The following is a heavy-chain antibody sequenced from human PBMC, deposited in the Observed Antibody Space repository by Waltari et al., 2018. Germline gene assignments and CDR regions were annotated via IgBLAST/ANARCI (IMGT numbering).Heavy chain of an antibody. CDR1: GYTLTELS. CDR3: ARGFSDGTGYYYHYFHF. CDR2: FDPEDGET. V-gene: IGHV1-24*01. D-gene: IGHD3-22*01. Sequence: QVQLVQSGAEVKKPGASVKVSCKVSGYTLTELSMHWVRQAPGKGLEWMGGFDPEDGETIYAQKFQDRVTITADESTNTAYMELSSLTSEDTAVYYCARGFSDGTGYYYHYFHFWGQGTLVTVSS. J-gene: IGHJ4*02.